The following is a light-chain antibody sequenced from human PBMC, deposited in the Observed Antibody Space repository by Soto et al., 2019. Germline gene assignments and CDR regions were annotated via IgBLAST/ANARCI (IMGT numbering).Light chain of an antibody. V-gene: IGKV1-33*01. CDR1: LDSSTL. Sequence: DIRMTQSPSSLSASVGDRVTITCQAGLDSSTLLNWYQQKPGKTPKLLIYDASNLEVGVPSRFSGGGSGTDFTLTISSLQPEDVATYYCQQYENLPITFGQGTRLEIK. J-gene: IGKJ5*01. CDR2: DAS. CDR3: QQYENLPIT.